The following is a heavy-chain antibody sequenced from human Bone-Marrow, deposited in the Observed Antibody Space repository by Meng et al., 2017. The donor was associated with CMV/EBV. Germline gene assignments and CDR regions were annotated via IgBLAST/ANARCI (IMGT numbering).Heavy chain of an antibody. CDR1: GFTFSSYS. J-gene: IGHJ5*02. V-gene: IGHV3-7*01. CDR3: ARGSSGSYYLDWFDP. D-gene: IGHD1-26*01. CDR2: IKQDGSEK. Sequence: GGSLRLSCAASGFTFSSYSMNWVRQAPGRGLEWVANIKQDGSEKYYVDSVKGRFTISRDNAKNSLSLQMNSLRAEDTAVYYCARGSSGSYYLDWFDPWGQGNLVTVSS.